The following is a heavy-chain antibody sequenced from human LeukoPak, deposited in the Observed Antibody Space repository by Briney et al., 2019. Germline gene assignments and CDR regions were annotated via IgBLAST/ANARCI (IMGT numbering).Heavy chain of an antibody. CDR1: GFSFSSYR. J-gene: IGHJ4*02. CDR2: ISSNNGYI. Sequence: SGGSLRLSCAASGFSFSSYRMNWVRQAPGKGLEWVASISSNNGYIYYADSVKGRFTISRDNGENSLHLQMNSLRAEDAAVYYCARDLGTRKSIAFADWGQGTLVTVSS. D-gene: IGHD6-6*01. V-gene: IGHV3-21*01. CDR3: ARDLGTRKSIAFAD.